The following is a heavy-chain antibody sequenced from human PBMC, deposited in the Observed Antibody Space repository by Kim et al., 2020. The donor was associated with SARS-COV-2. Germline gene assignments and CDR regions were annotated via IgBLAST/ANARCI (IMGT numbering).Heavy chain of an antibody. Sequence: SETLSLTCTVSGGSISSGGYYWSWIRQHPGKGLEWIGYIYYSGSTYYNPSPKSRVTISVDTSKNQFSLKLSSVTAADTAVYYCASECIDCSSTVAFDPWGQGTLVTVSS. D-gene: IGHD2-2*01. CDR1: GGSISSGGYY. V-gene: IGHV4-31*03. CDR3: ASECIDCSSTVAFDP. CDR2: IYYSGST. J-gene: IGHJ5*02.